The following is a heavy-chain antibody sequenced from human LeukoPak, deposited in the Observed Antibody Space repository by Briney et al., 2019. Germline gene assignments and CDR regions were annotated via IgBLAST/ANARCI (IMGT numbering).Heavy chain of an antibody. D-gene: IGHD3-22*01. CDR3: AKDVRPDYYDSSGYYHDAFDI. J-gene: IGHJ3*02. CDR1: GFTFSSYA. CDR2: ISGSGGST. Sequence: PGGSLTLSCAASGFTFSSYAMRWVRQAPGQGREWVSAISGSGGSTYYTVSGKGRFTISRDNSRNTLYLQMNSLRAEDTAVYYCAKDVRPDYYDSSGYYHDAFDIWGQGTMVTVSS. V-gene: IGHV3-23*01.